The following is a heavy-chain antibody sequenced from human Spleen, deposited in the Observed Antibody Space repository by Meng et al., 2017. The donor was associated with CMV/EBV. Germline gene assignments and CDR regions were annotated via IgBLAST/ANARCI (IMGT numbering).Heavy chain of an antibody. D-gene: IGHD2-2*02. Sequence: FSRYSVTCVRQTPGKVLEWVSSISSSSSSIYYADSVKGRFPISRDNAKNSLYLQMNSLRAEDTAVYYCARDGEVVPAAIQWTRWFDPWGQGTLVTVSS. CDR1: FSRYS. CDR2: ISSSSSSI. CDR3: ARDGEVVPAAIQWTRWFDP. V-gene: IGHV3-21*01. J-gene: IGHJ5*02.